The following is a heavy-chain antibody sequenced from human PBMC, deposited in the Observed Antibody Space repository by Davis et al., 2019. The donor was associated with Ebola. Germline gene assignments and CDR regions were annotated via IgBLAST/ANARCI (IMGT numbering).Heavy chain of an antibody. CDR2: ISAYNGNT. J-gene: IGHJ6*04. V-gene: IGHV1-18*01. Sequence: AASVKVSCKASGYTFKNYAISWVRQAPGQGLEWMGWISAYNGNTNYAQILQGRVTMTTDTSTGTAYMELRSLRSDDTAVYYCASHHLSWGVNWNYGYGMDVWGKGTTVNVSS. CDR1: GYTFKNYA. D-gene: IGHD1-7*01. CDR3: ASHHLSWGVNWNYGYGMDV.